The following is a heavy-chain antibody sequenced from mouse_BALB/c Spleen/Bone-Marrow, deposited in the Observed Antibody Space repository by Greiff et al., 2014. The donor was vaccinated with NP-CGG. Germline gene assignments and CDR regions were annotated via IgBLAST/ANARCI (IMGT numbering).Heavy chain of an antibody. V-gene: IGHV1-77*01. CDR3: ARRKNVWFAY. CDR1: GYTFTDYI. J-gene: IGHJ3*01. Sequence: VQLQQSGPELVKPGASVEMSCKASGYTFTDYIISWVKQRVGQGLEWIGEIYPGTGSTYYNEKFKGKATLTADKSSNIAYMQLSSLTSEDSAVYFCARRKNVWFAYWGQGTLVTVSA. CDR2: IYPGTGST.